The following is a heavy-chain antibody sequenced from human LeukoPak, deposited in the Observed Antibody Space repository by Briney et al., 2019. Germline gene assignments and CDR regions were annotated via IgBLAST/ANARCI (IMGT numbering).Heavy chain of an antibody. CDR1: GFTFSDAW. CDR3: AKDSSGYYYVFQH. V-gene: IGHV3-43*02. Sequence: GVSLRLSCAASGFTFSDAWMSWVRQAPGKGLEWVSLISGDGGSTYYGDSVKGRFTISRDNSKNSLYLQMNSLGTEDTALYYCAKDSSGYYYVFQHWGQGTLVTVSS. J-gene: IGHJ1*01. CDR2: ISGDGGST. D-gene: IGHD3-22*01.